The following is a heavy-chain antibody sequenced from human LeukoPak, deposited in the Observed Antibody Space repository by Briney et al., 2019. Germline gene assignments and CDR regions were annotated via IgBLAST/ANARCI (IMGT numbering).Heavy chain of an antibody. CDR1: GFNFSDSR. CDR2: INRDGTEK. Sequence: GGSLRLSCTTSGFNFSDSRMTWVRQAPGKGLEWVANINRDGTEKRFLASVEGRFTISRDNSKNTLYLQMNSLRADDTAVYYCAKQMSTVTFTPFDYWGQGTLVTVSS. J-gene: IGHJ4*02. CDR3: AKQMSTVTFTPFDY. V-gene: IGHV3-7*05. D-gene: IGHD3-16*01.